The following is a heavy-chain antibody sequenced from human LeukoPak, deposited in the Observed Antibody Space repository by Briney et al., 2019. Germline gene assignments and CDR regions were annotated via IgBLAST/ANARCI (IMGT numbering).Heavy chain of an antibody. CDR2: INQDGSEK. CDR3: ARDGGPFDS. CDR1: GFTFRSYW. Sequence: GGCLRLSCAASGFTFRSYWMSWVRQAPGKGLEWVANINQDGSEKYYVDSVKGRFTISRDNAKKSLYLQMNSLRADDTAVYYCARDGGPFDSWGQGTLVTVSS. V-gene: IGHV3-7*01. J-gene: IGHJ4*02. D-gene: IGHD3-16*01.